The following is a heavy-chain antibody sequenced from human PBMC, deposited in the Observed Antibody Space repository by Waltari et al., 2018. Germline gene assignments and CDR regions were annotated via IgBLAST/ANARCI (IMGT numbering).Heavy chain of an antibody. CDR3: AKASGGGATNLLDY. D-gene: IGHD1-26*01. Sequence: QVQLVESGGGVVQPGRSLRLSCAASGFTFSSYGMHWVRQAPGKGLEWVAVISYDGSNKYYADSVKCRFTISRDNSKNTLYLQMNSLRAEDTAVYYCAKASGGGATNLLDYWGQGTLVTVSS. CDR1: GFTFSSYG. J-gene: IGHJ4*02. CDR2: ISYDGSNK. V-gene: IGHV3-30*18.